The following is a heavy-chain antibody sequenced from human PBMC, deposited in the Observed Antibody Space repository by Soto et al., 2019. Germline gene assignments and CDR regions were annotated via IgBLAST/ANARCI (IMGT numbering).Heavy chain of an antibody. CDR3: ARGDSTPYYYYGMDV. J-gene: IGHJ6*02. D-gene: IGHD3-10*01. CDR2: IYPGDSDT. CDR1: GYSFTSYW. V-gene: IGHV5-51*01. Sequence: PGESLKISCKGSGYSFTSYWIGWVRQMPGKGLEWMGIIYPGDSDTRYSPSFQGQVSISADKSISTAYLQWSSLKAPDTAIYYCARGDSTPYYYYGMDVWGQGTTVTVSS.